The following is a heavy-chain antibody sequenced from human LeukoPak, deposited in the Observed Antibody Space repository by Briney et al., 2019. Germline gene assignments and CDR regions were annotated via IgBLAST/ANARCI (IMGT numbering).Heavy chain of an antibody. CDR2: ISTSHSYI. J-gene: IGHJ4*02. V-gene: IGHV3-21*01. D-gene: IGHD4-11*01. CDR3: AKSMTTEMDY. Sequence: SGGSLRLSCSASGFTFSSYTFNWVRQAPGKGLEWVSSISTSHSYIYYADSLKGRFTISRDNSKNTLYLQMNSLRPEDTAVYYCAKSMTTEMDYWGQGTLVTVSS. CDR1: GFTFSSYT.